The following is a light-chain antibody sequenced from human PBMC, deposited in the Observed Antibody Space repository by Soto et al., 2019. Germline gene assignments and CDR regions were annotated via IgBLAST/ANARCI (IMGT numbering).Light chain of an antibody. CDR1: QSVNSIY. Sequence: EIVLTQSPGTLSLSPGERATLSCRASQSVNSIYLAGYQQNPGQAPRRLIYGASSRATGIPDRFSGSGSATDFTLTISRLEPEDFALYYCQQYGGSPRTFGQGTKVDIK. V-gene: IGKV3-20*01. CDR3: QQYGGSPRT. J-gene: IGKJ1*01. CDR2: GAS.